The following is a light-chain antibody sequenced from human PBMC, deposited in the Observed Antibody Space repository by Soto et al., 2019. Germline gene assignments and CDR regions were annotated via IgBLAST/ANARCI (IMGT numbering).Light chain of an antibody. CDR1: SGYSNYK. CDR3: GADHGSGSNFVYLV. Sequence: QLVLTQPPSASASLGASVTLTSTLSSGYSNYKVDWYQQRPGKGPRFVMRVGTGGIVGSKGDGIPDRFSVLGSGLNRYLTIKNIQEEDESDYHCGADHGSGSNFVYLVFGGGTQLTVL. V-gene: IGLV9-49*01. CDR2: VGTGGIVG. J-gene: IGLJ2*01.